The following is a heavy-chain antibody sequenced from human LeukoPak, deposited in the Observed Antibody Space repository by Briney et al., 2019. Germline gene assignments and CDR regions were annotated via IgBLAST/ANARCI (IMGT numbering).Heavy chain of an antibody. V-gene: IGHV3-30-3*01. D-gene: IGHD3-10*01. CDR1: GFTFSSYA. CDR3: ARAMVRGVRGYYYYGMDV. CDR2: ISYDGSNK. Sequence: PGGSLRLSCAASGFTFSSYAMLWVRQAPGKGLEWVAVISYDGSNKYYADSVKGRFTISRDNSKNTLYLQMNSLRAEDTAVYYCARAMVRGVRGYYYYGMDVWGQGTTVTVSS. J-gene: IGHJ6*02.